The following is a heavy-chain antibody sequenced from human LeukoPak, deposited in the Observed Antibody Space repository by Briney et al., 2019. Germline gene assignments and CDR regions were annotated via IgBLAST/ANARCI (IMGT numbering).Heavy chain of an antibody. CDR2: SSNGGNT. CDR3: ATTSGYRNYYYYYLDV. J-gene: IGHJ6*03. CDR1: GDSISSNIYY. D-gene: IGHD3-22*01. Sequence: SETLSLTCIVSGDSISSNIYYWGWIRQPPGRGLEWIGTSSNGGNTYKNPSLKSRVTIFVDASKNQFSLTLTSVTAADTAVYYCATTSGYRNYYYYYLDVWGKGTTVTVSS. V-gene: IGHV4-39*01.